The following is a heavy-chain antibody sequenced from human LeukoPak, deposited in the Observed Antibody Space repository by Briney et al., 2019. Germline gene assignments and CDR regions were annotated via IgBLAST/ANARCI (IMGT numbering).Heavy chain of an antibody. Sequence: ASVKVSCKTSGYAFTGYYLHWVRQAPGQGLEWMGWINPNSGGTNYAQKFQGRVTMTRDTSIRTVYMELRRLRSDDTAVYYCARGWELNDYWGQGTLITVSA. V-gene: IGHV1-2*02. J-gene: IGHJ4*02. CDR2: INPNSGGT. CDR1: GYAFTGYY. D-gene: IGHD1-26*01. CDR3: ARGWELNDY.